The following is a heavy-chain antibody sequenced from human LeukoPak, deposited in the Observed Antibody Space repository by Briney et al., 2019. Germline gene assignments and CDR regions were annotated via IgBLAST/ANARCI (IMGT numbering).Heavy chain of an antibody. V-gene: IGHV3-23*01. Sequence: PGGSLRLSCAASGITFSSYAMTWVRQAPGKGLERVSAISGSGFTTYYADSVKGRFAISRDNSNNTLYLYMNYLRAEDTAIYYCAKNLRGTAMTPVDFWGQGTLVTVSS. J-gene: IGHJ4*02. CDR3: AKNLRGTAMTPVDF. D-gene: IGHD5/OR15-5a*01. CDR1: GITFSSYA. CDR2: ISGSGFTT.